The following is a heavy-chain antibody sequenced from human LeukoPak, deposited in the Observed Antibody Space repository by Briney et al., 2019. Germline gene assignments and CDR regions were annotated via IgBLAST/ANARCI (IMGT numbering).Heavy chain of an antibody. CDR2: IYPNDSDT. J-gene: IGHJ4*02. CDR1: GYSFTSYW. D-gene: IGHD3-22*01. CDR3: ARPGYYDSSGYYGFDY. V-gene: IGHV5-51*01. Sequence: KDGESLKISCKGSGYSFTSYWIGWVRQMPGKGLEWMGIIYPNDSDTRYSPSFQGQVTISADKSISTAYLQWSSLKASDTAMYYCARPGYYDSSGYYGFDYWGQGTLVTVSS.